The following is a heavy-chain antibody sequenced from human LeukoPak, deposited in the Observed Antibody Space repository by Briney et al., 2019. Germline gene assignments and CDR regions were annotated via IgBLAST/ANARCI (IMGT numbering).Heavy chain of an antibody. D-gene: IGHD2-15*01. J-gene: IGHJ6*02. CDR3: AKHLSSRGGSAVV. V-gene: IGHV3-9*01. CDR1: GFTFDDYA. CDR2: ISWNSGSI. Sequence: SGGSLRLSCAASGFTFDDYAMPWVRQAPGKGLELVSGISWNSGSIGYADSVKGRFTISRDNAKTSLYLQMNSLRAEAKALYYCAKHLSSRGGSAVVWGQGTTGTVSS.